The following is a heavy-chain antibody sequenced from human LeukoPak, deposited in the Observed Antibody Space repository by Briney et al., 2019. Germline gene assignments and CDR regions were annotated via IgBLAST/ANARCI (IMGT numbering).Heavy chain of an antibody. CDR1: GGSFSGYY. CDR2: VNHSGST. V-gene: IGHV4-34*01. D-gene: IGHD3-16*02. CDR3: ARVAYDYVWGSYRYARFDY. Sequence: SEALSLTCAVYGGSFSGYYWSWIRQPPGKGLEWIGEVNHSGSTNYNPSLKSRVTISVDTSKNQFSLKLSSVTAADTAVYYCARVAYDYVWGSYRYARFDYWGQGTLVTVSS. J-gene: IGHJ4*02.